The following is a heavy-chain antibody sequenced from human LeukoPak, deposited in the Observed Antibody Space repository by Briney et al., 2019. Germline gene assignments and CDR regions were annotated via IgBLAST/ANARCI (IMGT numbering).Heavy chain of an antibody. CDR3: ARETLAVPSNWFDP. D-gene: IGHD3-10*01. CDR2: INPSGGGT. V-gene: IGHV1-46*01. Sequence: ASVKVSCKASGYTFTSYYIHWVRQAPGQGLEWMGVINPSGGGTSYAQKFQGRVTMTRDTSTSTVYMDLRSLRSEDTAVYFCARETLAVPSNWFDPSGQGTLVTVSS. J-gene: IGHJ5*02. CDR1: GYTFTSYY.